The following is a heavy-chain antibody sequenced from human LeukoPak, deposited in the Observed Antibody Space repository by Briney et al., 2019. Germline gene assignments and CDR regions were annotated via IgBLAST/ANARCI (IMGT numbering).Heavy chain of an antibody. Sequence: GGSLSLSCAVSGFTFSSYGMHWVRESPGKGVEGVAVISYDGSNKYYADYVKGRFTISRNNSKNTLYLQMSSLRAEDTAVYYGASRPRAFDIWGQGTMVTVSS. J-gene: IGHJ3*02. CDR2: ISYDGSNK. CDR3: ASRPRAFDI. V-gene: IGHV3-30*03. CDR1: GFTFSSYG.